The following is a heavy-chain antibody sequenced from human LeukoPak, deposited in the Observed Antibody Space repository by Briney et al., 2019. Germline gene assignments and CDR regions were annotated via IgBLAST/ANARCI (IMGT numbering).Heavy chain of an antibody. V-gene: IGHV3-48*02. D-gene: IGHD2/OR15-2a*01. CDR2: ITSSSSGL. CDR3: AKDLSYGLDV. J-gene: IGHJ6*02. Sequence: GGSLRLSCAASEFTFSSYSMNWVRQAPGKGLEWVSYITSSSSGLWYADSVKGRFTISRDNAKNSLYLQMSSLRDEDTAVYYCAKDLSYGLDVWGQGTTVTVSS. CDR1: EFTFSSYS.